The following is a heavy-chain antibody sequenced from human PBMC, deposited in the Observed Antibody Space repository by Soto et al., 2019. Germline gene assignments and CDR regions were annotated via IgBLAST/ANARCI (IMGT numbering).Heavy chain of an antibody. Sequence: GGSLRLSCAASGFTFSSYGMHWVRQAPGKGLEWVSAISGSGGSTYYADSVKGRSPIPRENPKNTLYLKINSRRAEDRVLYYCARDPPFYSGSWPPPGYGGQGPLVPFSS. D-gene: IGHD6-13*01. J-gene: IGHJ4*02. V-gene: IGHV3-23*01. CDR2: ISGSGGST. CDR1: GFTFSSYG. CDR3: ARDPPFYSGSWPPPGY.